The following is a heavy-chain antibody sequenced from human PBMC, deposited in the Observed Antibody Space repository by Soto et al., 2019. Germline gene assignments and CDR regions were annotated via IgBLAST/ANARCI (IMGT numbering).Heavy chain of an antibody. Sequence: GASVKVSCKASGYTFTGYYMHWVRQAPGQGLEWMGWINPNSGGTNYAQKFQGWVTMTRDTSISTAYMELSRLRSDDTAVYYCARGWLSLAATYVRPWFDPWGQGTLVTVSS. CDR1: GYTFTGYY. J-gene: IGHJ5*02. V-gene: IGHV1-2*04. CDR3: ARGWLSLAATYVRPWFDP. D-gene: IGHD2-15*01. CDR2: INPNSGGT.